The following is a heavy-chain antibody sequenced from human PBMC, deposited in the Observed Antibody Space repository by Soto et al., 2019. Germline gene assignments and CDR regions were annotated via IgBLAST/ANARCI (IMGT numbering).Heavy chain of an antibody. Sequence: QVQLQESGPGLVKPSETLSLTCTVSGDSISSYYWSWIRQPPGKGLEWIGYIYYSGSTNYNPSLMCRVTISKDRSKYRFSRKLSSVTAADTAVYYCARLLVVASSRSYLHLGVWGHGTTVTVSS. CDR3: ARLLVVASSRSYLHLGV. CDR2: IYYSGST. D-gene: IGHD2-15*01. CDR1: GDSISSYY. J-gene: IGHJ6*02. V-gene: IGHV4-59*01.